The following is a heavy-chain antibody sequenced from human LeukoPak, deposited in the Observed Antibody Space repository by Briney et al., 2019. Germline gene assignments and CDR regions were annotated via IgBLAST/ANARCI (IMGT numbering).Heavy chain of an antibody. Sequence: SVKVSCKTSGGTFTSYAITWVRQAPGQGLEWMGKIIPISGTTNYAQKFQGRVTFTADESTSTAYMKLSSLRTEDTALYYCGRKIRLGGNWFDPWGQGTLVTVSS. CDR1: GGTFTSYA. CDR2: IIPISGTT. CDR3: GRKIRLGGNWFDP. D-gene: IGHD1-26*01. J-gene: IGHJ5*02. V-gene: IGHV1-69*13.